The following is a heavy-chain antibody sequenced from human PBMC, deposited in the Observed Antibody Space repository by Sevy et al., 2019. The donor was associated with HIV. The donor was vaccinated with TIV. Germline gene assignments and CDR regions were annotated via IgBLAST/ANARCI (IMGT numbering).Heavy chain of an antibody. CDR2: INPNGGST. CDR3: ARATSCGGDCYYFDS. CDR1: GYTFINYE. D-gene: IGHD2-21*02. V-gene: IGHV1-46*01. J-gene: IGHJ4*02. Sequence: ASVKVSCQASGYTFINYEIHWVRQAPGQGLEWMGIINPNGGSTGYAQNFQGRVTMTRDTSSSTVSMELSSLRSDDTAVYYCARATSCGGDCYYFDSWGQGTLVTVSS.